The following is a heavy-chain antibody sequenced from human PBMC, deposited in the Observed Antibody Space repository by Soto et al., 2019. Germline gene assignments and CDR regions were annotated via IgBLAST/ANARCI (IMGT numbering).Heavy chain of an antibody. Sequence: GGSLRLSCAASGFIFSSYAMSWVRQAPGKGLEWVSAMSGSSGGTYYADSVKCRFTISRDNSKNTLYLQLNSLRAEDTALYYCARKGYCSGGSCFALDHWGQGTLVTVSS. D-gene: IGHD2-15*01. J-gene: IGHJ4*02. CDR1: GFIFSSYA. CDR3: ARKGYCSGGSCFALDH. V-gene: IGHV3-23*01. CDR2: MSGSSGGT.